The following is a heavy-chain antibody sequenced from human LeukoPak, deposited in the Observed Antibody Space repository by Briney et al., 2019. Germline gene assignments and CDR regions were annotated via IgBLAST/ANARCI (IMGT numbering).Heavy chain of an antibody. J-gene: IGHJ4*02. Sequence: PGGSLRLSCASSGFTFDDYGMSWVRPAPGKGLEWVSGINWNGGSKGYADSVKGRFPISRDNAKNSLYLQMNSLRAEDTAVYYCARGYCSTGSCYNFDYWGQGTLVTVSS. D-gene: IGHD2-15*01. V-gene: IGHV3-20*04. CDR1: GFTFDDYG. CDR3: ARGYCSTGSCYNFDY. CDR2: INWNGGSK.